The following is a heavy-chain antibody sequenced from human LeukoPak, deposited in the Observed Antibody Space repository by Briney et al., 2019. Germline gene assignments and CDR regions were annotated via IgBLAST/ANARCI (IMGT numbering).Heavy chain of an antibody. CDR3: ARGRSNYCGMDV. V-gene: IGHV4-59*01. Sequence: SETLSLTCSVSDGSINSYYWNWIRRPPGKGLEWIGYIYYNGNTNYSPSLKSRVTMSVDTSKNLLSLKVSSVTAADTAVYYCARGRSNYCGMDVWGQGTTVTVSS. D-gene: IGHD1-26*01. J-gene: IGHJ6*02. CDR2: IYYNGNT. CDR1: DGSINSYY.